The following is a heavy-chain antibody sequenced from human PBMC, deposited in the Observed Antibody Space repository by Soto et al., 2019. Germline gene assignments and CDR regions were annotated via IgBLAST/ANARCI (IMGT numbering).Heavy chain of an antibody. CDR1: GYSFNNYW. D-gene: IGHD2-15*01. Sequence: WDSPKISCKSSGYSFNNYWIGWVRQMPGKGLEWMAIIYPGDSDTRYSPSFQGQVTLSADKSISTAYLQKRSLKASDTAMYYCHRNTSSYGYSPFGPWGQGTLATVSS. V-gene: IGHV5-51*01. CDR2: IYPGDSDT. CDR3: HRNTSSYGYSPFGP. J-gene: IGHJ5*02.